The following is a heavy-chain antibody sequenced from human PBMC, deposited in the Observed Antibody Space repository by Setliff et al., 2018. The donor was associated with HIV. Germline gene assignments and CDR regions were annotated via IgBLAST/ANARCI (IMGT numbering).Heavy chain of an antibody. CDR2: VSQSGST. V-gene: IGHV4-39*01. D-gene: IGHD2-21*01. J-gene: IGHJ5*02. CDR3: ARVPVAGANWFDP. Sequence: SETLSLTCAVSGVSINRTDHYWGWIRQSPGKRLEWIGSVSQSGSTYYNPSLKSRITISVDRSKNLFSLKLISVTAADQGVYYCARVPVAGANWFDPWGLGTLVTVSS. CDR1: GVSINRTDHY.